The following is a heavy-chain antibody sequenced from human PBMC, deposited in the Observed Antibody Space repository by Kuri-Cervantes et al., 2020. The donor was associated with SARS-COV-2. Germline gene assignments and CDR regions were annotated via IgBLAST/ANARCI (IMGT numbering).Heavy chain of an antibody. CDR3: ARGGGYSNLGYYFDY. CDR2: IYHSGST. D-gene: IGHD4-11*01. J-gene: IGHJ4*02. Sequence: SETLSLTCTVSGYSISSGYYWGWIRQPPGKGLEWIGSIYHSGSTYYNPSLKSRVTISVDTSKNQFSLKLSSVTAADTAVYYCARGGGYSNLGYYFDYWGQGTLVPSPQ. CDR1: GYSISSGYY. V-gene: IGHV4-38-2*02.